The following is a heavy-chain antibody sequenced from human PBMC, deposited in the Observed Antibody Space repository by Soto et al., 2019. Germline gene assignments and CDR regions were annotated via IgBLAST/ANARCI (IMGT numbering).Heavy chain of an antibody. V-gene: IGHV1-69*02. D-gene: IGHD4-17*01. Sequence: ASVKVSCKASGGTFSSYTISWVRQAPGQGLEWMGRIIPILGIANYAQKFQGRVTITADKSTSTAYMELSSLRSEDTAVYYCARTVLRAVDAFDIWGQGTMVTVSS. CDR2: IIPILGIA. J-gene: IGHJ3*02. CDR3: ARTVLRAVDAFDI. CDR1: GGTFSSYT.